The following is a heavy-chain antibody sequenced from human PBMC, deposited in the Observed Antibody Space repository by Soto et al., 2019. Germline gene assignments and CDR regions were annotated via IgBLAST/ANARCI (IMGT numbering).Heavy chain of an antibody. Sequence: GGSLRLSCTASGFTFGDYAMSWFRQAPGKGLEWVGFIRSKAYGGTTEYAASVKGRFTISRDDSKSIAYLQMNSLKTEDTAVYYCTRVAAVAGKAHYYYMDVWGKGTTVTVSS. D-gene: IGHD6-19*01. CDR1: GFTFGDYA. CDR3: TRVAAVAGKAHYYYMDV. V-gene: IGHV3-49*03. J-gene: IGHJ6*03. CDR2: IRSKAYGGTT.